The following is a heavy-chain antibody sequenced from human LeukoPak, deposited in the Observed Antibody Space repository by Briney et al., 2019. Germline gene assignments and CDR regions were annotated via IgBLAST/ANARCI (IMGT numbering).Heavy chain of an antibody. D-gene: IGHD1-26*01. CDR3: ARTQSQSGSYRYYFAY. Sequence: SETLSLTCTVSGASVGSAGYYWSWIRQPPGGGLEWIGYVYYIDNTNYNPSLKSRVTTSVNPSKNQFSLNLHSVTAADTAMYYCARTQSQSGSYRYYFAYWGQGTLVTVSS. V-gene: IGHV4-61*08. J-gene: IGHJ4*02. CDR2: VYYIDNT. CDR1: GASVGSAGYY.